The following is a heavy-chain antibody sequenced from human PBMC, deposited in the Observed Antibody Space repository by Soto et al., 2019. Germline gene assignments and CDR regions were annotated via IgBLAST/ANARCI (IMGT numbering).Heavy chain of an antibody. D-gene: IGHD5-12*01. J-gene: IGHJ6*02. Sequence: EVQLVESGGGLVKPGGSLRLSCAASGFTFSNAWMNWVRQAPGKGLEWVGRIKSKTDGGTTDYAAPVKGRFTISRDDSKNTLYLQINSLKTEDTAVYYGPRRWARYYYYGMDVWGQGTTVTVSS. CDR1: GFTFSNAW. CDR2: IKSKTDGGTT. CDR3: PRRWARYYYYGMDV. V-gene: IGHV3-15*07.